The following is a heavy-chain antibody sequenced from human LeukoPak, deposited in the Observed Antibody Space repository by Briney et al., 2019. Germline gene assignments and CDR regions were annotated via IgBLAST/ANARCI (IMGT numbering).Heavy chain of an antibody. V-gene: IGHV3-21*01. Sequence: GGSLRLSCAASGFTFSSYSMNWVRQAPGKGLEWVSYISSSSSYIYYADSVKGRFTISRDNAKNSLYLQMNSLRAEDTAVYYCALDANYGSGTNGPLDAFDIWGQGTMVTVSS. D-gene: IGHD3-10*01. CDR3: ALDANYGSGTNGPLDAFDI. J-gene: IGHJ3*02. CDR2: ISSSSSYI. CDR1: GFTFSSYS.